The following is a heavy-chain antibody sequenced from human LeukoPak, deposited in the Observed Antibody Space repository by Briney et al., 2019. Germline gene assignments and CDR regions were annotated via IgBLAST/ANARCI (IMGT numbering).Heavy chain of an antibody. Sequence: GGSLRLSCAASGFTFSTYWMSWVRQAPGKGLGWVANIKQDGREKYYVDSVKSRFTTSRDNAKNALYLQMSSLRAEDTAMYYCARDSAGNDYWGQGTLVTVSS. V-gene: IGHV3-7*01. CDR1: GFTFSTYW. CDR2: IKQDGREK. CDR3: ARDSAGNDY. J-gene: IGHJ4*02. D-gene: IGHD6-13*01.